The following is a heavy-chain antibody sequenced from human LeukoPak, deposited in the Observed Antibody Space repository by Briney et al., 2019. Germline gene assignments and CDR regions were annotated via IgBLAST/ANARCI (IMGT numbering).Heavy chain of an antibody. J-gene: IGHJ3*02. Sequence: ASVKVSCKASGYTFTSYGISWVRQAPGQGLEWMGWISAYNGNTNYAQRLQGRVTMTTDTSTSTAYMELRSLRSDDTAVYYCARTYGSGSYSPHDAFDIWGQGTMVTVSS. D-gene: IGHD3-10*01. CDR3: ARTYGSGSYSPHDAFDI. CDR1: GYTFTSYG. V-gene: IGHV1-18*01. CDR2: ISAYNGNT.